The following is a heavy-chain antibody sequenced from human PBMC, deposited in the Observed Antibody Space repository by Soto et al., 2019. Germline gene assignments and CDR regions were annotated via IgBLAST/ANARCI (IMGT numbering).Heavy chain of an antibody. CDR1: GGSINSYY. V-gene: IGHV4-59*01. CDR3: ARVRHDSSGYYFDY. D-gene: IGHD3-22*01. J-gene: IGHJ4*02. Sequence: LSLTCTVSGGSINSYYWNWIRQPPGKGLEWIGYIYYSGSTNYNPSLKSRVTTSVDTSKNQFSLNLSSVTAADTAVYYCARVRHDSSGYYFDYWGQGTLVTVSS. CDR2: IYYSGST.